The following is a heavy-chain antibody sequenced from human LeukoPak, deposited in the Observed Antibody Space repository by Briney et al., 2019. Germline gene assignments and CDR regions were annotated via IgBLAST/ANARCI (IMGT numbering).Heavy chain of an antibody. Sequence: GGSLRLSCAVSGFSFSSFAMSWVRPAPGEGREWVSAISSSGGRTYYADSVKGRFTIPRDHSKNTLYLQKNSRRAEDTAVYYCAAPSLWFVEVKHWGQGTLVTVSS. J-gene: IGHJ4*02. D-gene: IGHD3-10*01. CDR1: GFSFSSFA. CDR2: ISSSGGRT. V-gene: IGHV3-23*01. CDR3: AAPSLWFVEVKH.